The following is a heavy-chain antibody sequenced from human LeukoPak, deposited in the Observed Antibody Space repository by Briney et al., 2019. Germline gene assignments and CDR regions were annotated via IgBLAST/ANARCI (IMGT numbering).Heavy chain of an antibody. CDR2: ISGIGGST. CDR1: GFTFTRYA. D-gene: IGHD6-13*01. V-gene: IGHV3-23*01. CDR3: AKDWGAAGLWDY. Sequence: GGSLRLSCAASGFTFTRYAMNWVRQAPGKGLEWVSGISGIGGSTYYADSVKGRFTISRDNSKNTLYLQMNSLRAEDTAVYYCAKDWGAAGLWDYWGQGTLVTVSS. J-gene: IGHJ4*02.